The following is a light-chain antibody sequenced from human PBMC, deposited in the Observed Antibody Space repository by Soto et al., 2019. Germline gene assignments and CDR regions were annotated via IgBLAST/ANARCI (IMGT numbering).Light chain of an antibody. V-gene: IGKV4-1*01. Sequence: IVMTQSPDFLSVSLGERATINCRANQSVLFISNNKNFLAWYQHKPGQPPKLFLNWASTRESGVPDRFSGSGTGTDFTLTISSLHAEDVAVYYCQQFFHTPTCGQGTKVEI. CDR2: WAS. CDR1: QSVLFISNNKNF. J-gene: IGKJ1*01. CDR3: QQFFHTPT.